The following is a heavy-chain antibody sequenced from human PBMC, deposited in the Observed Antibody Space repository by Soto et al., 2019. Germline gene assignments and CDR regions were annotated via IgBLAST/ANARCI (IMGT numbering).Heavy chain of an antibody. CDR1: GFTFSSYA. J-gene: IGHJ4*02. CDR3: ARESGGVGDRIDY. Sequence: QVQLVESGGGVVQPGRSLRLSCAASGFTFSSYAMHWVRQAPGKGLEWVAVISYDGSNKYYADSVKGRFTISRDNSKHTLYPQMNSLRAEGTGVYYCARESGGVGDRIDYWGQGTLVTVSS. V-gene: IGHV3-30-3*01. CDR2: ISYDGSNK. D-gene: IGHD1-26*01.